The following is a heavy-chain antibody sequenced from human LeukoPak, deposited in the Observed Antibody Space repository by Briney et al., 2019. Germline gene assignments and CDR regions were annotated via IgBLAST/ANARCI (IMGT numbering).Heavy chain of an antibody. CDR3: ARGGFGYSYGDGLDY. D-gene: IGHD5-18*01. V-gene: IGHV4-34*01. Sequence: SETLSLTCAVSGGSFSGYYWSWIRQPPGKGLGWIGEINHSGSTNYNPSLKSRVPISVDTSKNQFSLKLRSVTAADTAVYYCARGGFGYSYGDGLDYWGQGTLVTVSS. CDR1: GGSFSGYY. CDR2: INHSGST. J-gene: IGHJ4*02.